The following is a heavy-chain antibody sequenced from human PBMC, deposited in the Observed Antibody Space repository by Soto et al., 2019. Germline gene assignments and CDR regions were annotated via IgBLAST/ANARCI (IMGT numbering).Heavy chain of an antibody. CDR3: ARGNLIEMGISWSFDL. CDR1: GYTLTGQY. J-gene: IGHJ2*01. Sequence: ASVKVSCKSSGYTLTGQYIHWLRQAPGQGLEWMGWINPNSGGSNHVEKFQGRATLTRDTAISTVYMELSSLRSDDTAIYYCARGNLIEMGISWSFDLWGRGTLVTVS. CDR2: INPNSGGS. D-gene: IGHD2-15*01. V-gene: IGHV1-2*02.